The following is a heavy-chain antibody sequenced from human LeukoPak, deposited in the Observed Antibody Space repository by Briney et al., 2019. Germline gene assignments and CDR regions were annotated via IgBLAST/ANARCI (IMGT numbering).Heavy chain of an antibody. J-gene: IGHJ4*02. CDR2: IYHSGST. Sequence: PSETLSLTCAVSGYSISSGYYWGWIRQLPGKGLEWIGSIYHSGSTYYNPSLKSRVTISVDTSKNQFSLKLSSVTAADTAVYYCAREGAHIVVVTAIRYFDYWGQGTLVTVSS. CDR3: AREGAHIVVVTAIRYFDY. D-gene: IGHD2-21*02. CDR1: GYSISSGYY. V-gene: IGHV4-38-2*02.